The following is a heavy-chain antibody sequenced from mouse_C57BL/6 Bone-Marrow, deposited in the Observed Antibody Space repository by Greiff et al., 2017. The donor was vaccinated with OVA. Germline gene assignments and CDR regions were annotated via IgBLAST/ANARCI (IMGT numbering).Heavy chain of an antibody. CDR2: IRNKANNHAT. D-gene: IGHD1-1*01. Sequence: EVMLVESGGGLVQPGGSMKLSCAASGFTFSDAWMDWVRQSPEKGLEWVAEIRNKANNHATYYAESVKGRFTISRDDSKSSVYLQMNSLRAEDTGIYYCTAITTVVAYWYFDVWGTGTTVTVSS. V-gene: IGHV6-6*01. CDR3: TAITTVVAYWYFDV. J-gene: IGHJ1*03. CDR1: GFTFSDAW.